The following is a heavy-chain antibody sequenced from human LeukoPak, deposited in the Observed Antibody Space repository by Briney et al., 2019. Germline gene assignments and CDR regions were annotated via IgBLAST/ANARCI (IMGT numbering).Heavy chain of an antibody. Sequence: GGSLRLSCAASGFTFSSYAMSWVRQAPGKGLEWVSAISGSGGSTYYADSVKGRFTISRDNSKNTLYLQMNSLRAEDTAVYYCAKASNYVWGSYYPRGFDYGGQGPLVTVSS. CDR2: ISGSGGST. CDR3: AKASNYVWGSYYPRGFDY. CDR1: GFTFSSYA. V-gene: IGHV3-23*01. J-gene: IGHJ4*02. D-gene: IGHD3-10*01.